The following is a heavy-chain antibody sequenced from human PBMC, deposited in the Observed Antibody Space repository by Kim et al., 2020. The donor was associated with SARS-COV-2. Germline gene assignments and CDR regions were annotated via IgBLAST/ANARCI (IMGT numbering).Heavy chain of an antibody. J-gene: IGHJ6*02. CDR2: IYSGGST. Sequence: GGSLRLSCAASGFTVSSNYMSWVRQAPGKGLEWVSVIYSGGSTYYADSVKGRFTISRDNSKNTLYLQMNSLRAEDTAVYYCARDRIEMVRGVIYYYYGMDVWGQGTTVTVSS. D-gene: IGHD3-10*01. CDR1: GFTVSSNY. CDR3: ARDRIEMVRGVIYYYYGMDV. V-gene: IGHV3-66*01.